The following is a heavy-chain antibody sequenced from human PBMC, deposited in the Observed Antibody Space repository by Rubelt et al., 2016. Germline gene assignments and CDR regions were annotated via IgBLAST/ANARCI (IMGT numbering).Heavy chain of an antibody. Sequence: QVQLQESGPGLVKPSETLSLTCTVSGYSISSGYYWGWIRQPPGKGLEWIGSIYHSGSTYYNPSLKSRVTISVETSKNQVSLKLSSVTAADTAVYYWASADYDFWSGSDRNWFDPWGQGTLVTVSS. J-gene: IGHJ5*02. V-gene: IGHV4-38-2*02. CDR2: IYHSGST. CDR3: ASADYDFWSGSDRNWFDP. D-gene: IGHD3-3*01. CDR1: GYSISSGYY.